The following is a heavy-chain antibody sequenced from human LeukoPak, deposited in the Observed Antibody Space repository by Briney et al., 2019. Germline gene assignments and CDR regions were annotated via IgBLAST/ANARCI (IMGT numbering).Heavy chain of an antibody. Sequence: SQTLSLTCTVSGGSISSGGYYWSWIRQHPGKGLEWIGYIYYSGSTYYNPSLKSRVTISVDTSKNQFSLKLSSVTAADTAMYYCARGILERRGIGLQALADYYYYGMDVWGQGTTVTVSS. CDR1: GGSISSGGYY. J-gene: IGHJ6*02. CDR2: IYYSGST. V-gene: IGHV4-31*03. D-gene: IGHD1-1*01. CDR3: ARGILERRGIGLQALADYYYYGMDV.